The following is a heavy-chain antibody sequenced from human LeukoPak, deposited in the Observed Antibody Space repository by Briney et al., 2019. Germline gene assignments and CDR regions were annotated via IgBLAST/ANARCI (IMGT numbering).Heavy chain of an antibody. V-gene: IGHV3-NL1*01. D-gene: IGHD4-17*01. Sequence: PGGSLRLSCAASGFTFSSYGMHWVRQAPGRGLEWVSFIYADGNTYYADPVKGRFTISRDISKNAVYLQMNSLRAEDTAVYYCARDSYGDANFDSWGQGTLVTVSS. J-gene: IGHJ4*02. CDR1: GFTFSSYG. CDR2: IYADGNT. CDR3: ARDSYGDANFDS.